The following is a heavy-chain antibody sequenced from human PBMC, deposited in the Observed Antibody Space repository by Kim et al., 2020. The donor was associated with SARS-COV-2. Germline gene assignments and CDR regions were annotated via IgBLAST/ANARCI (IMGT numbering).Heavy chain of an antibody. Sequence: SETLSLTCTVSGGSISSYYWSWIRQPPGKGLEWIGYIYYSGSTNYNPSLKSRVTISVDTSKNQFSLKLSSVTAADTAVYYCAIEVLDYYDSSGYYTLFDYWGQGSLVTVSS. CDR3: AIEVLDYYDSSGYYTLFDY. V-gene: IGHV4-59*01. D-gene: IGHD3-22*01. CDR2: IYYSGST. J-gene: IGHJ4*02. CDR1: GGSISSYY.